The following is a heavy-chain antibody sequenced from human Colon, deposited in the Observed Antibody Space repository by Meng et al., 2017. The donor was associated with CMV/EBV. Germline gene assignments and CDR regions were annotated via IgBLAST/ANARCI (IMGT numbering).Heavy chain of an antibody. Sequence: GGSLRLSCAASGFTFSSYSMNWVRQAPGKGLEWVSSISSSSSYIYYADSVKGRFTISRDNAKNSLHLQMNSLRAEDTAVYYCARVQYCSSTSCYTCDAWGQGTTVTVSS. D-gene: IGHD2-2*02. CDR2: ISSSSSYI. J-gene: IGHJ6*02. CDR1: GFTFSSYS. V-gene: IGHV3-21*01. CDR3: ARVQYCSSTSCYTCDA.